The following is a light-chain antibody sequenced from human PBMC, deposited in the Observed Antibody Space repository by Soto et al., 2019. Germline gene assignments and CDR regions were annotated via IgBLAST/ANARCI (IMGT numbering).Light chain of an antibody. CDR1: QDIRSW. V-gene: IGKV1D-12*01. Sequence: DIQMTQSPSSVSASVGDRVTITCRASQDIRSWLAWYQQKPGKGPKLRIYGASSLQSGVASRFSCSGSGTYFILTSSSLQPEDFAIFYCQQANSFPLTFGGGTKVEIK. J-gene: IGKJ4*01. CDR3: QQANSFPLT. CDR2: GAS.